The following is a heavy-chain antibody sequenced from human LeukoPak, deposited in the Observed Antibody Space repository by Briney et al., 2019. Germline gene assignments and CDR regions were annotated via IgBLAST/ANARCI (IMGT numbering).Heavy chain of an antibody. D-gene: IGHD2-2*01. CDR2: ISTYNGNT. Sequence: GASVKVSCKASGYTFTSCGISWVRQAPGQGLGWMGWISTYNGNTNSAQKLQGRVTMTTDTSTSTAYMELRSLGSDDTAVHYCARVGPIVVVPAGTPNWFDPWGQGTLVTVSS. CDR3: ARVGPIVVVPAGTPNWFDP. V-gene: IGHV1-18*01. J-gene: IGHJ5*02. CDR1: GYTFTSCG.